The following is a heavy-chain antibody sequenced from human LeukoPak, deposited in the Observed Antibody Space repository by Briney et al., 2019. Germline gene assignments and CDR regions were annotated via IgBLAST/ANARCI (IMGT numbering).Heavy chain of an antibody. CDR2: FDPEDGET. CDR1: GYTLTELS. V-gene: IGHV1-24*01. Sequence: ASVKVSCKVSGYTLTELSMHWVRQAPGKGLEWMGGFDPEDGETIYAQKFQGRVTMTEDTSTDTAYMELSSLRSEDTAVYYCTTDGIAAAGQYNWFDPSGQGTLVTVSS. D-gene: IGHD6-13*01. CDR3: TTDGIAAAGQYNWFDP. J-gene: IGHJ5*02.